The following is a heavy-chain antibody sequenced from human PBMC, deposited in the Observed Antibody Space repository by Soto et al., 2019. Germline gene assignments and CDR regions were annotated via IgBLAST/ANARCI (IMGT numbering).Heavy chain of an antibody. D-gene: IGHD3-9*01. CDR2: IYYSGST. Sequence: SETLSLTCTVSGGSISSFCYYWSWIRQHPGKGLEWIGYIYYSGSTYYNPSLKSRVTISVDTSKNQFSLKLSSVTAADTAVYYCARGGLEYYDILTGYSPKGYRYFDLWGRGTLVTVSS. CDR3: ARGGLEYYDILTGYSPKGYRYFDL. V-gene: IGHV4-31*03. J-gene: IGHJ2*01. CDR1: GGSISSFCYY.